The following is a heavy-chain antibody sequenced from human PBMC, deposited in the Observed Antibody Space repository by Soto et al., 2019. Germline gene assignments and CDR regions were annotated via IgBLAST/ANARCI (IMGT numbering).Heavy chain of an antibody. J-gene: IGHJ4*02. Sequence: ASVKVSCKASGYTFTSYYMHWVRQAPGQGLEWMGIINPSGGSTSYAQKFQGRVTMTRDTSTSTVYMELSSLRSEDTAVYYCARDAPRRYCSGGSCTLPNYFDYWGQGTLVTVSS. CDR2: INPSGGST. CDR3: ARDAPRRYCSGGSCTLPNYFDY. V-gene: IGHV1-46*01. D-gene: IGHD2-15*01. CDR1: GYTFTSYY.